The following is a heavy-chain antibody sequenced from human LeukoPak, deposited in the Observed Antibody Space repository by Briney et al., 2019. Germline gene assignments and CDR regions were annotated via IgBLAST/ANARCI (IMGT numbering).Heavy chain of an antibody. J-gene: IGHJ4*02. CDR1: GFTFSSYE. CDR2: ISSSGSTI. D-gene: IGHD3-10*01. CDR3: ARFPGADYFDY. Sequence: GASLRLSCAASGFTFSSYEMNWVRQAPGKGLEWVSYISSSGSTIYSADSVKGRFTISRDNAKNSLYLQMNSLRAEDTGVYYCARFPGADYFDYWGQGTLVTVSS. V-gene: IGHV3-48*03.